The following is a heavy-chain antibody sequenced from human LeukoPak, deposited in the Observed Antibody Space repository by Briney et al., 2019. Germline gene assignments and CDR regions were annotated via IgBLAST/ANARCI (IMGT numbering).Heavy chain of an antibody. J-gene: IGHJ3*02. CDR2: INPNSGGT. CDR1: GYTFTGYY. CDR3: ARVGKQWLAPSVSDAFGI. D-gene: IGHD6-19*01. V-gene: IGHV1-2*02. Sequence: AASVKVSCKASGYTFTGYYMHWVRQAPGQGLEWMGWINPNSGGTNYAQKFQGRVTMTRDTSISTAYMELSRLRSDDTAVYYCARVGKQWLAPSVSDAFGIWGQGTMVTVSS.